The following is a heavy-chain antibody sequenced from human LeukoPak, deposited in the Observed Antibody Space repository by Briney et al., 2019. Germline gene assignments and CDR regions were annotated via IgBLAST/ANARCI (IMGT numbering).Heavy chain of an antibody. J-gene: IGHJ4*02. CDR3: ARGGIVATITPHYFDY. CDR1: GGTFSSYA. V-gene: IGHV1-69*13. CDR2: IIPIFGTA. Sequence: SVKVSCKASGGTFSSYAISWVRQAPGQGLEWMGGIIPIFGTANYAQKFQGRVTITADESTSTAYMELSSLRSEDTAVYYCARGGIVATITPHYFDYWGQGTLVTVSS. D-gene: IGHD5-12*01.